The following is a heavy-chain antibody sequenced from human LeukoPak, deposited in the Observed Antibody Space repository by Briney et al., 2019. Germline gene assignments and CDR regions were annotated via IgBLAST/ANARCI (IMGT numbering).Heavy chain of an antibody. V-gene: IGHV3-33*01. CDR1: GFTFSSYG. CDR3: AGLSSSSDGY. D-gene: IGHD6-6*01. Sequence: GRSLRLSCAASGFTFSSYGMHWVRQALGKGLEWVAVIWYDGSNKYYADSVKGRFTISRDNSKNTLYLQMNSLRAEDTAVYYCAGLSSSSDGYWGQGTLVTVSS. CDR2: IWYDGSNK. J-gene: IGHJ4*02.